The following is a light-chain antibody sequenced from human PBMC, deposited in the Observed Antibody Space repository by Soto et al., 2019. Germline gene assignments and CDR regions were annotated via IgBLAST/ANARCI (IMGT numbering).Light chain of an antibody. Sequence: DIQMPQSPSSLSASIGDRVTITCRASQNIDRYLNWYQKKSGKAPKLLIYVASTLQSGVPSRFSGSGSGTDFTLTISKLQPEDFATYYCQQSYSTPPDTFGQGTKLQIK. J-gene: IGKJ2*01. CDR2: VAS. CDR1: QNIDRY. V-gene: IGKV1-39*01. CDR3: QQSYSTPPDT.